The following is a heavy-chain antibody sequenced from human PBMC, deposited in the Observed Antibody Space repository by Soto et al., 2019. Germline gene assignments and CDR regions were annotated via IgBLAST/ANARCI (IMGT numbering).Heavy chain of an antibody. V-gene: IGHV3-33*01. D-gene: IGHD6-19*01. CDR1: GFTFSSYG. CDR2: IWYDGSNK. CDR3: ARDSHAVAGY. Sequence: QVQLVESGGGVVQPGRSLRLSCAASGFTFSSYGMHWVRQAPGKGLEWVAVIWYDGSNKYYADSVKGRFTIARDNSKNSLYLQMNSLRAEDTAVYYCARDSHAVAGYWGQGTLVTVSS. J-gene: IGHJ4*02.